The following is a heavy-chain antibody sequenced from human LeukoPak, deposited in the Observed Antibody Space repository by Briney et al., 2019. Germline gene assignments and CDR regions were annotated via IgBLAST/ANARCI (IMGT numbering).Heavy chain of an antibody. CDR1: GGSISSGDYY. D-gene: IGHD2-8*02. J-gene: IGHJ6*02. CDR2: IYYSGST. Sequence: SETLSLTCTVSGGSISSGDYYWGWIRQPPGKGLEWIGYIYYSGSTYYNPSLKSRVTISVDTSKNQFSLKLSSVTAADTAVYYCARAGATPYYGMDVWGQGTTVTVSS. CDR3: ARAGATPYYGMDV. V-gene: IGHV4-30-4*01.